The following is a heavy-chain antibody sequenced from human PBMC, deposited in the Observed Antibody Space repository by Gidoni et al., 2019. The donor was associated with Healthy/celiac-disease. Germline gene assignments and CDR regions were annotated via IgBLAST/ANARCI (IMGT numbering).Heavy chain of an antibody. CDR2: INHSGST. J-gene: IGHJ5*02. Sequence: QVQLQQWGAGLLKPSETLSLTCAVYGGSFSGYYWSWIRQPPGKGLEWIGEINHSGSTNYNPSLKSRVTISVDTSKNQFSLKLSSVTAADTAVYYCARSIIVPAALRRCWFDPWGQGTLVTVSS. V-gene: IGHV4-34*01. D-gene: IGHD2-2*01. CDR3: ARSIIVPAALRRCWFDP. CDR1: GGSFSGYY.